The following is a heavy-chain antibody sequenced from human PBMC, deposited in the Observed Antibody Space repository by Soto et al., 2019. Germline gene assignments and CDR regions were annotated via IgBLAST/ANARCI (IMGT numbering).Heavy chain of an antibody. V-gene: IGHV1-69*01. CDR1: GGTFNRNA. CDR2: ITPMFRSA. J-gene: IGHJ1*01. CDR3: AREGGHNYGXX. D-gene: IGHD4-17*01. Sequence: QVQLVQSGAEVKKSGSSVKVSCKAYGGTFNRNAINWVRQAPGQGLEWMGGITPMFRSATYAQQFQGRVTIIADESTNTVYMEMSSLRSDXXXMYYCAREGGHNYGXXRGQ.